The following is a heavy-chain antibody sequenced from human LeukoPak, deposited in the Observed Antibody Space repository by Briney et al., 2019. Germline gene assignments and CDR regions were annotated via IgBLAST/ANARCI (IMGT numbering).Heavy chain of an antibody. CDR3: AREADCSGGGCYRGAFDI. CDR1: GFTFSTYA. CDR2: IWYDGSNK. J-gene: IGHJ3*02. V-gene: IGHV3-33*01. Sequence: QPGRSLRLSCAASGFTFSTYAMRWVRQAPGKGLEWVAVIWYDGSNKYYGDSVKGRLTISRDNSKNTLFLQMNSLRAEDTAVYYCAREADCSGGGCYRGAFDIWGQGTMVAVSS. D-gene: IGHD2-15*01.